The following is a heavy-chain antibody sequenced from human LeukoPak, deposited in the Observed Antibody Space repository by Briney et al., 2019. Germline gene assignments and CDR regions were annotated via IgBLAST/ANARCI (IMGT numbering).Heavy chain of an antibody. Sequence: ASVKVSCKASGYTFTGYYMHWVRQAPGQGLEWMGWINPNSGGTNYAQKFQGRVTMTRDTSISTAYMELSRLRSDDTAVYYCARVTVGIKLWLDYWGQGTLVSVSS. D-gene: IGHD5-18*01. J-gene: IGHJ4*02. V-gene: IGHV1-2*02. CDR2: INPNSGGT. CDR3: ARVTVGIKLWLDY. CDR1: GYTFTGYY.